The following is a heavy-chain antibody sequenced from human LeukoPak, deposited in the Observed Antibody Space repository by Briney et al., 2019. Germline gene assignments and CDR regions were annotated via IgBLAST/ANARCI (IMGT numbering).Heavy chain of an antibody. V-gene: IGHV4-4*07. D-gene: IGHD6-19*01. CDR1: GGSITSYY. CDR3: AREPVTGTSNFFDP. J-gene: IGHJ5*02. Sequence: PSETLSLTCTVSGGSITSYYWSYIRQPAGKGLEWIGRIHTSGSTNYNPSLKSRVTMSVDTSKNQFSLKLSSVTAADTAVYYCAREPVTGTSNFFDPWGQGTLVTVSS. CDR2: IHTSGST.